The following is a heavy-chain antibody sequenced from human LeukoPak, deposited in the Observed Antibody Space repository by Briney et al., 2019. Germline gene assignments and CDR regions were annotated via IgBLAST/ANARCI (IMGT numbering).Heavy chain of an antibody. CDR2: IYYSGST. V-gene: IGHV4-59*01. CDR1: GGSISSYY. J-gene: IGHJ4*02. Sequence: PSETLSLTCTVSGGSISSYYWSWIRQPPGKGLEWIGYIYYSGSTNYNTPLKSRVTISVDTSKNQFSLKLSSVTAADTAVYYCAREFNGSGNFDYWGQGTLVTVSS. D-gene: IGHD3-10*01. CDR3: AREFNGSGNFDY.